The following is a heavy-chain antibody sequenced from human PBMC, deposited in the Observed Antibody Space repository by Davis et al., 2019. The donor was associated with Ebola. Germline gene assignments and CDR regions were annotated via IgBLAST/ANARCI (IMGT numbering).Heavy chain of an antibody. Sequence: GESLKISCEASGFSFSTYAMSWVRQAPGKGLEWVSVIGNGGFDTYYADSVKGRFTISRDNAKNTLYLQMNSLRAEDTAVYYCASSGPLSYWGQGTLVTVSS. D-gene: IGHD1-14*01. CDR2: IGNGGFDT. J-gene: IGHJ4*02. CDR1: GFSFSTYA. CDR3: ASSGPLSY. V-gene: IGHV3-23*01.